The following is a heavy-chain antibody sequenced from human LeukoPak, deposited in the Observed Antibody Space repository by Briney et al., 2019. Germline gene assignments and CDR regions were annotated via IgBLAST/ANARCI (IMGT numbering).Heavy chain of an antibody. CDR2: IIPIFGTA. CDR1: GGTFSSYA. D-gene: IGHD2-21*01. J-gene: IGHJ4*02. CDR3: ARRSCGGDCYNELYFDY. Sequence: SVKVSCKASGGTFSSYAISWVRQASGQGLEWRGGIIPIFGTANYAQKFQGRVTITADESTSTAYMELSSLRSEDTAVYYCARRSCGGDCYNELYFDYWGQGTLVTVSS. V-gene: IGHV1-69*01.